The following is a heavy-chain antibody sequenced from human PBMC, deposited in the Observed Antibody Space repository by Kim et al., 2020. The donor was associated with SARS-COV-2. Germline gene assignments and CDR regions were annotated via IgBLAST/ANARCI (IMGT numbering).Heavy chain of an antibody. CDR3: ARGLEEGLGFDP. V-gene: IGHV4-34*01. CDR1: GGSFSGYY. CDR2: INHSGST. J-gene: IGHJ5*02. D-gene: IGHD3-3*01. Sequence: SETLSLTCAVYGGSFSGYYWSWIRQPPGKGLEWIGEINHSGSTNYNPSLKSRVTISVDTSKNQLSLKLSSVTAADTAVYYCARGLEEGLGFDPWGQGTLVTVSS.